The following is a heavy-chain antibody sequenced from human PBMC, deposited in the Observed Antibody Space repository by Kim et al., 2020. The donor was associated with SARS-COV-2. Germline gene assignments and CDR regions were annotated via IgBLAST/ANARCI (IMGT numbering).Heavy chain of an antibody. J-gene: IGHJ4*02. D-gene: IGHD3-22*01. V-gene: IGHV3-33*06. CDR2: IWYDGSNK. CDR1: GFTFSSYG. Sequence: GGSLRLSCAASGFTFSSYGMHWVRQAPGKGLEWVAVIWYDGSNKYYADSVKGRFTISRDNSKNTLYLQMNSLRAEDTAVYYCAKDKEYYDSSGGGDYWGQGTLVTVSS. CDR3: AKDKEYYDSSGGGDY.